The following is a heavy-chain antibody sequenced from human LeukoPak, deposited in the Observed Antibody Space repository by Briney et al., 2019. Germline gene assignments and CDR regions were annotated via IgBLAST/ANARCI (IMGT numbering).Heavy chain of an antibody. CDR1: GGTLSSYA. V-gene: IGHV1-69*05. D-gene: IGHD3-22*01. CDR3: ARDLRSSSYYYDSSGSNKGTYFQH. J-gene: IGHJ1*01. CDR2: IIPIFVTA. Sequence: SVKVSCKASGGTLSSYAISWVRQAPGQGLEWMGGIIPIFVTANYAQKFQGRVTITTDESTSTAYMELSSLRSEDTAVYYCARDLRSSSYYYDSSGSNKGTYFQHWGQGTLVTVSS.